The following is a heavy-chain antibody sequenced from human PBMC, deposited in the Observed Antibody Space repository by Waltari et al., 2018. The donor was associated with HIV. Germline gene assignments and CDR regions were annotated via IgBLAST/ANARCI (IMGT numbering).Heavy chain of an antibody. V-gene: IGHV3-30-3*01. D-gene: IGHD4-17*01. CDR1: GFTFSSYS. CDR2: ISYEGCNK. CDR3: ARGPAGDYISYGMDV. Sequence: QVQLVESGGGVVQPGRSLRLSCTASGFTFSSYSIHWVRLAPGRGVEWVAFISYEGCNKYYADSVKGRFIISRDNSKNTLFLQMNSLRPEDTAVYYCARGPAGDYISYGMDVWGQGSTVTVSS. J-gene: IGHJ6*02.